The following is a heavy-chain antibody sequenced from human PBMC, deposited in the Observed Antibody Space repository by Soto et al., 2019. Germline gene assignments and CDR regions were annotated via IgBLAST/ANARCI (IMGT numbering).Heavy chain of an antibody. CDR1: GGSFSGYI. D-gene: IGHD1-7*01. Sequence: SETLSLTCAVHGGSFSGYIWTWIRQAPGKGLQWIGQINHSGSTYYNPSLKSRFTISVDTSNNQFSLDLSFVTAADTAVYYCAIMGTPATGLYYFDYWGQGTLVTVSS. J-gene: IGHJ4*02. CDR3: AIMGTPATGLYYFDY. CDR2: INHSGST. V-gene: IGHV4-34*01.